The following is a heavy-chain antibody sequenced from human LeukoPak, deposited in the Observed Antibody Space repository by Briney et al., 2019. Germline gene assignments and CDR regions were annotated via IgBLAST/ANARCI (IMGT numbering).Heavy chain of an antibody. Sequence: SETLSLTCTVSGYSISSGYYWGWIRPPPGKGLEWIGSIYHSGSTYYNPSLKSRVTISVDTSKNQFSLKLSSVTAADTAVYYCARAGRGIQLWYFDYWGQGTLVTVSS. CDR1: GYSISSGYY. V-gene: IGHV4-38-2*02. J-gene: IGHJ4*02. CDR2: IYHSGST. CDR3: ARAGRGIQLWYFDY. D-gene: IGHD5-18*01.